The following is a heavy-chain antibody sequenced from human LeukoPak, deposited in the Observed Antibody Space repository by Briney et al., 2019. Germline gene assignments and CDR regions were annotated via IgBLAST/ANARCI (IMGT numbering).Heavy chain of an antibody. CDR1: GGSISSGSYY. CDR2: IYRSGST. V-gene: IGHV4-61*09. Sequence: SETLSLTCTVSGGSISSGSYYWSWIRQPAGKGLEWIGHIYRSGSTYYNPSLKSRVTISVDRSKNQFSLKLSSVTAADTAVYYCARERRAVVPAAADYWGQGTLVTVSS. D-gene: IGHD2-2*01. J-gene: IGHJ4*02. CDR3: ARERRAVVPAAADY.